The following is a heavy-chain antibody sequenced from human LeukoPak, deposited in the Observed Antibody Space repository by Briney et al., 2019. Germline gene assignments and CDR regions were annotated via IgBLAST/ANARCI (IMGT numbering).Heavy chain of an antibody. CDR2: ITGGGADT. D-gene: IGHD2-15*01. V-gene: IGHV3-23*01. J-gene: IGHJ4*02. Sequence: GGSLRLSCAASGFAFSNYAMAWVRQAPGKEPEWVSVITGGGADTYQIDSVKGRFTISRDNSKNTLYLQMNSLRAEDTDVYFCAKGTLGHCNGASCYPLDYWGQGTLVTVSS. CDR1: GFAFSNYA. CDR3: AKGTLGHCNGASCYPLDY.